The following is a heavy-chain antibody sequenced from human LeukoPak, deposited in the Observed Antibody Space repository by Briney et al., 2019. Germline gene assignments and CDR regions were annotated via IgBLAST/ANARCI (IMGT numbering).Heavy chain of an antibody. J-gene: IGHJ4*02. CDR2: IYPGDSDT. CDR1: GYNFTNYW. V-gene: IGHV5-51*01. CDR3: ARLSMDYDFWSGYLYYFDY. D-gene: IGHD3-3*01. Sequence: GESLKISCKGSGYNFTNYWIGWVRQMPGKGLEWMGIIYPGDSDTTYSPSFQGQVTISADKSISTAYLQWSSLKASDTAMYYCARLSMDYDFWSGYLYYFDYWGQGTLVTVSS.